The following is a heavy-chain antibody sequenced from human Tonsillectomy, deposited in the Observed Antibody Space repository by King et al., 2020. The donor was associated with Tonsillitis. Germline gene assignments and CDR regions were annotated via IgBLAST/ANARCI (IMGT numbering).Heavy chain of an antibody. D-gene: IGHD3-22*01. J-gene: IGHJ4*02. V-gene: IGHV2-5*01. CDR2: IYWNDDQ. CDR1: GFSLSTSGVG. Sequence: TLKESGPTLVKPTQTLTLTCTFSGFSLSTSGVGVGWIRQPPGKALEWLALIYWNDDQRYSPSLKSRLTITKDASKNQVVLTMTNMDPVDTATYYCAHLYYYDRSGYLRDRGYWGQGTLVTVSS. CDR3: AHLYYYDRSGYLRDRGY.